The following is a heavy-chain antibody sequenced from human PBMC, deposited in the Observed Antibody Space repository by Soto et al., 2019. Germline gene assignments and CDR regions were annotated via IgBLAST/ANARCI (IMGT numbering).Heavy chain of an antibody. CDR3: ARADMIRTFYYGMDV. CDR2: IYYSGNT. V-gene: IGHV4-31*03. Sequence: QVQLQESGPGLVKPSQTLSLTCTVSGGSISSGDYYWSWIRQHPGKGLEWIGYIYYSGNTYYNPSLKSRVTISVDPSKNQFSLKLSSVTAADTAVYYCARADMIRTFYYGMDVWGQGTTVTVSS. CDR1: GGSISSGDYY. D-gene: IGHD3-16*01. J-gene: IGHJ6*02.